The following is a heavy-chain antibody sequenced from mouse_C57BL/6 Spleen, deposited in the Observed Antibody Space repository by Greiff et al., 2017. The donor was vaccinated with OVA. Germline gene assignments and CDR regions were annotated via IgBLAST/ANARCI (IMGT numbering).Heavy chain of an antibody. CDR3: ARETGTGWYFDV. V-gene: IGHV1-80*01. D-gene: IGHD4-1*01. Sequence: QVKLQQSGAELVKPGASVKISCKASGYAFSSYWMNWVKQRPGKGLEWIGQIYPGDGDTNYNGKFKGKATLTADKSYSTAYMQLSSLTSEDSAVYFCARETGTGWYFDVWGTGTTVTVSS. CDR1: GYAFSSYW. CDR2: IYPGDGDT. J-gene: IGHJ1*03.